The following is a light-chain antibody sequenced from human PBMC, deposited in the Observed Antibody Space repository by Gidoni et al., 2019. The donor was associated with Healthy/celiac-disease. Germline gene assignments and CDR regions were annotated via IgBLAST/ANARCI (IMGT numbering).Light chain of an antibody. V-gene: IGLV2-14*01. Sequence: QSALTQPASVSGSPVQSITISCTGTSSDVGGYNYVSWYQQHPGKAPKLMIYEVSNRPSGVSNRFSGSKSGYTASLTISGLQAEDEADYYCSSYTSSSTFVVFGGGTKLTVL. CDR1: SSDVGGYNY. CDR2: EVS. J-gene: IGLJ2*01. CDR3: SSYTSSSTFVV.